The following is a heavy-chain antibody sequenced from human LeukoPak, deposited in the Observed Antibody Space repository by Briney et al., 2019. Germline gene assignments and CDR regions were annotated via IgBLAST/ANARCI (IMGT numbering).Heavy chain of an antibody. CDR2: ISSSGSTI. CDR3: ARAPKDSSGWYLQGYYFDY. Sequence: PGGSLRLSCAASGFTFSDYYMSWIRQAPGKGLEWVSYISSSGSTIYYADSVKGRFTISRDNAKNSLYLQMNSLRAEDTAVYYCARAPKDSSGWYLQGYYFDYWGQGTLVTVSS. CDR1: GFTFSDYY. D-gene: IGHD6-13*01. V-gene: IGHV3-11*01. J-gene: IGHJ4*02.